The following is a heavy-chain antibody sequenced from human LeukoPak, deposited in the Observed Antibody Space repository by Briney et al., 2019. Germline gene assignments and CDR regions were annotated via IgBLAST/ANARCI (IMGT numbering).Heavy chain of an antibody. CDR3: ARGSPGGYCSSTSCSHYYYMDV. CDR2: INPSGGST. Sequence: ASVKVSCKASGYTFTSYYMHWVRQAPGQGLEWMGIINPSGGSTSYAQKFQGRVTMTRDTSTSTVHMELSSLRSEDTAVYYCARGSPGGYCSSTSCSHYYYMDVWGKGTTVTVSS. V-gene: IGHV1-46*01. J-gene: IGHJ6*03. CDR1: GYTFTSYY. D-gene: IGHD2-2*01.